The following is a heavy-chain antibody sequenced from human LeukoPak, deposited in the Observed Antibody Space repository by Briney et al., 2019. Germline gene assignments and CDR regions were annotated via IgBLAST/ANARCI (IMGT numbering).Heavy chain of an antibody. J-gene: IGHJ5*02. CDR1: GFTFSSYA. V-gene: IGHV3-30*04. Sequence: GGSLRLSCAASGFTFSSYAMHWVRQAPGKGLEWVAVISYDGSNKYYADSVKGRFTISRDNSKNTLYLQMNSLRAEDTAVYYCARGVAKQWLVQRWFDPWGQGTLVTVSS. D-gene: IGHD6-19*01. CDR3: ARGVAKQWLVQRWFDP. CDR2: ISYDGSNK.